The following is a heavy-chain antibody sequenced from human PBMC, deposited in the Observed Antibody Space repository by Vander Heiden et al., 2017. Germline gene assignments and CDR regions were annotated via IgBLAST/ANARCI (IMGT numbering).Heavy chain of an antibody. Sequence: EVQWLDSGGVLVHPGGSLRHSCALSGLRVGSYAMSWVHETPGKGLEWVSAISGSGGSTYYAESVKGRFTISRDNSKNTLYVQMNSLGAEDTAVYYCAKDAAMIAASPFDYWGQGTLVTVSS. J-gene: IGHJ4*02. CDR1: GLRVGSYA. CDR2: ISGSGGST. CDR3: AKDAAMIAASPFDY. V-gene: IGHV3-23*01. D-gene: IGHD3-22*01.